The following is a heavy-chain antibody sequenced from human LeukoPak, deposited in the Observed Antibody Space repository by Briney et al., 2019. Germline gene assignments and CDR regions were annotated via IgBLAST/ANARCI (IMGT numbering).Heavy chain of an antibody. CDR3: SRDHVAAFDY. CDR2: INAGGSST. V-gene: IGHV3-74*01. Sequence: GGSLRLSCAASGFTFSSYWMHWVRQAPGKGLVWVSRINAGGSSTNYADSVKGRFTISRDNAKNTLYLQMNSLRAESTAVYYCSRDHVAAFDYWGQGTLVTVSS. D-gene: IGHD6-13*01. CDR1: GFTFSSYW. J-gene: IGHJ4*02.